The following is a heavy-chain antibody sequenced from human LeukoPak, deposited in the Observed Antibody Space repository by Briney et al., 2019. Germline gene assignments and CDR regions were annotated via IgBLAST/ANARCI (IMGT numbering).Heavy chain of an antibody. CDR1: GFTFSSYA. CDR3: ARDPSSGWYGGDY. J-gene: IGHJ4*02. CDR2: ISGSGGST. V-gene: IGHV3-23*01. D-gene: IGHD6-19*01. Sequence: GGSLRLSCAASGFTFSSYAMSWVRQAPGKGLEWVSAISGSGGSTYYADSVKGRFTISRDNSKNTLYLQMYSLRAEDTAVYYCARDPSSGWYGGDYWGQGTLVTVSS.